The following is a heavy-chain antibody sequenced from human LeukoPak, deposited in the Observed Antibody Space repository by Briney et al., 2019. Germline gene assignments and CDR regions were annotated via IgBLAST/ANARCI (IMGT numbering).Heavy chain of an antibody. Sequence: GGSLRLSCAASGFTFSSYAMSWVRQAPGKGLAWVSTISGGSGSTYCADSVKGRFTISRDNAKNTLYLQMTSLRAEDTAVYYCARVFGYGVAYYFDYWGQGTLVTVSS. CDR3: ARVFGYGVAYYFDY. V-gene: IGHV3-23*01. CDR1: GFTFSSYA. J-gene: IGHJ4*02. CDR2: ISGGSGST. D-gene: IGHD2-8*01.